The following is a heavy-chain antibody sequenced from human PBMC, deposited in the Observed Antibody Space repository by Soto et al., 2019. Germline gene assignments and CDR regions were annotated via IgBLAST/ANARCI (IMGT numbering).Heavy chain of an antibody. CDR2: IYPGDSET. V-gene: IGHV5-51*01. CDR3: AKHVANWGAPYYFDS. Sequence: HGESLKISCKASGYGFSSSWIAWVRQSPGKGLEWMGIIYPGDSETRYSPSFRGQVTIPADTSTNTAFLQWSRLKASDSGIYYCAKHVANWGAPYYFDSWGQGTQVTVSS. J-gene: IGHJ4*02. CDR1: GYGFSSSW. D-gene: IGHD7-27*01.